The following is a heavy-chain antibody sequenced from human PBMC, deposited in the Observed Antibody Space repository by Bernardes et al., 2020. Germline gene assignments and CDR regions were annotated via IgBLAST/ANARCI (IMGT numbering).Heavy chain of an antibody. V-gene: IGHV3-48*03. J-gene: IGHJ4*02. CDR2: ISSSSNTI. Sequence: GSLRLSCVASGFTLRSFEMSWVRQAPGKGLEWISYISSSSNTIYYADSVKGRFTISRDNAGNSLHLQMSNLRVDDTALYYCAREGTDASIGAFDYWGQGTLVSVSS. CDR1: GFTLRSFE. D-gene: IGHD2-8*01. CDR3: AREGTDASIGAFDY.